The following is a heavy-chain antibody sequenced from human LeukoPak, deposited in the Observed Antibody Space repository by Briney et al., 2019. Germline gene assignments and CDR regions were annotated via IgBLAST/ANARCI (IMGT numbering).Heavy chain of an antibody. V-gene: IGHV4-34*01. D-gene: IGHD1-7*01. CDR2: INHSGST. CDR3: ARASWGWNYVHWFDP. Sequence: SETLSLTCAVYGGSFSGYYWSWIRQPPGKGLEWIGEINHSGSTNYNPSLKSRVTISVDTSKNQFSLKLSSGTAADTALYYCARASWGWNYVHWFDPWGQGTLVTVSS. CDR1: GGSFSGYY. J-gene: IGHJ5*02.